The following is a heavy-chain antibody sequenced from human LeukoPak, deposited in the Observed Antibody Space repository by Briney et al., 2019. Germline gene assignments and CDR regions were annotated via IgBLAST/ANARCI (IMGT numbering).Heavy chain of an antibody. J-gene: IGHJ4*02. CDR2: IIPIFGTA. Sequence: SVKVSCKASGGTFSSYAISWVRQAPGQGLEWMGGIIPIFGTANYAQKFQGRVTITADESTSTAYMELSSLRSEDTAVYYCARSYSSSWYPTEQFDYWGQGTLVTVSS. CDR1: GGTFSSYA. V-gene: IGHV1-69*13. CDR3: ARSYSSSWYPTEQFDY. D-gene: IGHD6-13*01.